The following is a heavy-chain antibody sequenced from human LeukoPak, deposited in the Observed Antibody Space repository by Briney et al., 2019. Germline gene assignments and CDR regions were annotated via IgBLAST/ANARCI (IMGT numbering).Heavy chain of an antibody. CDR3: AREPPGGSYYFDY. V-gene: IGHV3-7*03. J-gene: IGHJ4*02. CDR1: GFTFTIYW. D-gene: IGHD1-26*01. Sequence: GGSLRLSCAASGFTFTIYWISWVRQAPGKGLEWAANIKQEGREKYYVDSVKRRFTISRDNAKNSLYLQMNSLRAEDTAVYYCAREPPGGSYYFDYWGQGTLVTVSS. CDR2: IKQEGREK.